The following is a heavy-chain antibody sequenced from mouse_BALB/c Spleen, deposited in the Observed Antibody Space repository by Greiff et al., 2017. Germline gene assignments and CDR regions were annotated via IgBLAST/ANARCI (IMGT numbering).Heavy chain of an antibody. Sequence: EVKVEESGGGLVQPGGSMKLSCVASGFTFSSYWMSWVRQSPEKGLEWVAEIRLKSDNYATHYAESVKGKFTISRDDSKSRLYLQMNSLRAEDTGIYYCTVLYGYDGAWFAYWGQGTLVTVSA. V-gene: IGHV6-6*02. CDR2: IRLKSDNYAT. CDR1: GFTFSSYW. D-gene: IGHD2-2*01. J-gene: IGHJ3*01. CDR3: TVLYGYDGAWFAY.